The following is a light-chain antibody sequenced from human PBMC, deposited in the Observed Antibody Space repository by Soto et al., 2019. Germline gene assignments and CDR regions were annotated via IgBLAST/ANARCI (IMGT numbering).Light chain of an antibody. CDR3: QQHIERLS. J-gene: IGKJ4*01. CDR1: QSVSNY. Sequence: EIVLTHSPATLSLSPGERATLSCRASQSVSNYLAWYQQKPGQAPRLLIYDASNRATGIPARFSGSGSGTDFTLTISTLEPEDFAVYYCQQHIERLSFGGRTKVDIK. V-gene: IGKV3-11*01. CDR2: DAS.